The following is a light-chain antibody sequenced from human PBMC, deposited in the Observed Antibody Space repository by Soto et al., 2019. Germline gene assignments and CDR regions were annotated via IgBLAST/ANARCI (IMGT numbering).Light chain of an antibody. V-gene: IGKV3-11*01. CDR3: QQRSNWHPWT. Sequence: EILLTQSPATLALSPGERATLSCRASQSVSSYLAWYQQKPGQAPRLLIHDASNRATGIPARFSGSGSGTDFTLTISSLEHEDFAVYYCQQRSNWHPWTFGQGTKVDIK. CDR2: DAS. J-gene: IGKJ1*01. CDR1: QSVSSY.